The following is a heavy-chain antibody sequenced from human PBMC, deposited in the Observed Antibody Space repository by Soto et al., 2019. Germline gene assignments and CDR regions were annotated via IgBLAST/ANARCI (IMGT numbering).Heavy chain of an antibody. J-gene: IGHJ4*02. CDR1: ADSSSSSYS. V-gene: IGHV4-28*01. Sequence: SLTSAGSADSSSSSYSRVWIRQPPGKGLEWIGYIDYSGTTYYNPSLKSRVTMSVDTSKNQFSLKLTSVTAVDTAVYYCARRDIQGPIDYWGQGTLVTVS. CDR3: ARRDIQGPIDY. CDR2: IDYSGTT. D-gene: IGHD2-15*01.